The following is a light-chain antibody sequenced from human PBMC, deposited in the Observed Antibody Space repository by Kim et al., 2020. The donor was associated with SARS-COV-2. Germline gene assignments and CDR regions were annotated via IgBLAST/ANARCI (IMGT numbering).Light chain of an antibody. CDR3: SSYTRISTYV. Sequence: QSALTQPASVSGSPGQSITFSCTGTSSDVGAYNYVSWYQLRPGKAPKLMIYDVSKRPSGISNRFSGSKSGDTASLTISGLQAEDEADYYCSSYTRISTYVFGSGTQLTVL. J-gene: IGLJ1*01. V-gene: IGLV2-14*03. CDR2: DVS. CDR1: SSDVGAYNY.